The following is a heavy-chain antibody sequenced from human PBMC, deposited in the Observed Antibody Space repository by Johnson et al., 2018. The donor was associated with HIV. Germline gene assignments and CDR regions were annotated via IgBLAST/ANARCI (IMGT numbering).Heavy chain of an antibody. CDR1: GFTFSSYA. CDR3: ARGDPEWFHAFDI. J-gene: IGHJ3*02. V-gene: IGHV3-30*04. Sequence: LSCAASGFTFSSYAMHWVRQAPGKGLEWVAVISYDGSNKYYADSVKGRFTISRDNSKNTLYLQMNSLRAEDTAVYYCARGDPEWFHAFDIWGQGTMVTVSS. CDR2: ISYDGSNK. D-gene: IGHD3-10*01.